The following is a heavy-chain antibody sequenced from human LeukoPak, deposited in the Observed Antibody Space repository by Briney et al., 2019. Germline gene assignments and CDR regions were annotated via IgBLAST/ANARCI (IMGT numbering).Heavy chain of an antibody. CDR1: GFNFSGSA. D-gene: IGHD3-16*01. V-gene: IGHV3-73*01. J-gene: IGHJ1*01. CDR2: IRSKANSYAT. CDR3: TCGMGDFQY. Sequence: GGSLKLSCAASGFNFSGSAMHWIRQASGKGLEWVGRIRSKANSYATAYAASVRGRFTLSRDDSKNTAYLQMNSLKTEDTAVYYYTCGMGDFQYWGQGTLVTVSS.